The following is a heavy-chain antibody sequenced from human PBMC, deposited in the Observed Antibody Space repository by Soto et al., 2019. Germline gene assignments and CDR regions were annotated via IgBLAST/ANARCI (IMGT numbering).Heavy chain of an antibody. CDR3: PKSRRGAYSFGGYSPSGYYNYGIDV. V-gene: IGHV5-51*01. Sequence: PGESLKISCEASGYSFTTYWIGWVRQMPGKGLEWMGIIYPGDSDTKYSPSLQGQVSISADTSISTAYLQWTSLKASDTAMYYCPKSRRGAYSFGGYSPSGYYNYGIDVWGQGTKVTVSS. D-gene: IGHD6-19*01. CDR1: GYSFTTYW. J-gene: IGHJ6*02. CDR2: IYPGDSDT.